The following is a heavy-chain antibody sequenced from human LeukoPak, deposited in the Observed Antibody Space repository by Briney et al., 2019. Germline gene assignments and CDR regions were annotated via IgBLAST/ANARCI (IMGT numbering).Heavy chain of an antibody. J-gene: IGHJ4*02. CDR3: ARDDYYDSSGLDY. CDR1: GFTFSSYA. CDR2: ISGSGGST. D-gene: IGHD3-22*01. V-gene: IGHV3-23*01. Sequence: GGSLRLSCAASGFTFSSYAMSWVRQAPGKGLEWVSAISGSGGSTYYADSVKGRFTISRDNSKNTLYLQMNSLRAEDTAVYYCARDDYYDSSGLDYWGQGTLVTVSS.